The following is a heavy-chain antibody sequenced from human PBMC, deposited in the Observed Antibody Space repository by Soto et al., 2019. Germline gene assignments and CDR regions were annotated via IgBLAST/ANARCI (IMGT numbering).Heavy chain of an antibody. CDR1: GGSISSYY. CDR3: ARRWGRGFAY. Sequence: SETLSLTCTVSGGSISSYYWSWIRQPPGKGLEWIGYIYYSGSTNYNPSLKSRVTISVDTSKNQFSLKLSSVTAADTAVYYCARRWGRGFAYWGQGTLVTVSS. D-gene: IGHD2-15*01. V-gene: IGHV4-59*08. CDR2: IYYSGST. J-gene: IGHJ4*02.